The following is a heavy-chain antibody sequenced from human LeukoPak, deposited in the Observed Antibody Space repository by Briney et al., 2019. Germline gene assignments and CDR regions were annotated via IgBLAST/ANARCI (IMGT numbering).Heavy chain of an antibody. J-gene: IGHJ4*02. Sequence: GGSLRLSCAASGFTFSSSGMHWVRQAPGKGLEWVSVISYDGSNKYYADSVKGRFTISRDDSKSTLYLQMNSLRAEDTAVYYCAKEMGVTNYFEYWGQGTLVTVSS. D-gene: IGHD1-26*01. V-gene: IGHV3-30*18. CDR1: GFTFSSSG. CDR2: ISYDGSNK. CDR3: AKEMGVTNYFEY.